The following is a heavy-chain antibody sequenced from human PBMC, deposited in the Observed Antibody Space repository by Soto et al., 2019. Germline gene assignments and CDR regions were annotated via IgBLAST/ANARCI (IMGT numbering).Heavy chain of an antibody. CDR2: IIPLLGIA. V-gene: IGHV1-69*08. CDR3: ARDSPIGSTFSGYDAIDY. CDR1: GGTFSNDI. J-gene: IGHJ4*02. D-gene: IGHD5-12*01. Sequence: QVQLVQSGAEVKKPGSSVKVSCKTSGGTFSNDIITWVRQAPGQGLEWMGRIIPLLGIANYAQNFKGRVTITAHKSTGTAYMEVNSLRSEDTAVYYCARDSPIGSTFSGYDAIDYWGQGTLVTVSS.